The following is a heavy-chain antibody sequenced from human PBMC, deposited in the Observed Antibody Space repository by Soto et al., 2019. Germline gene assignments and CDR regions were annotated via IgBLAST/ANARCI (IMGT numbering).Heavy chain of an antibody. D-gene: IGHD3-10*01. J-gene: IGHJ6*02. Sequence: QVQLVQSGAEVKKPGSSVKVSCKTSGVSFNNNGIGWVRQAPGHGLEWMGGVSPPFRTSNYARKFQGRISITADASTGTVNMELISLTSEDTAQYYCARVLYYGSGSYSPYGMEVWGQGTTVTVSS. CDR2: VSPPFRTS. CDR1: GVSFNNNG. V-gene: IGHV1-69*01. CDR3: ARVLYYGSGSYSPYGMEV.